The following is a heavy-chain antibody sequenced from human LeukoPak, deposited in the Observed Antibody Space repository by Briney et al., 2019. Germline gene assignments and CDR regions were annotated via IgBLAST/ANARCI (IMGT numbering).Heavy chain of an antibody. CDR3: AKDLRYCSGTSCYEASGMDV. J-gene: IGHJ6*02. CDR1: GLTFSSYG. CDR2: ISYDGSDK. V-gene: IGHV3-30*18. Sequence: PGGPLRLSCAAPGLTFSSYGTHWVRQAPGKGLEWVGAISYDGSDKYYADSVKGRFTVSKDNSKNTLSLQMNSLRAEDTAVFFCAKDLRYCSGTSCYEASGMDVWGQGTTVTVSS. D-gene: IGHD2-2*01.